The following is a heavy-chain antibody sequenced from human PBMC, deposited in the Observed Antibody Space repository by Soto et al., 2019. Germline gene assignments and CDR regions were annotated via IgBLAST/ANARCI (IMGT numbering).Heavy chain of an antibody. CDR3: AKNPGYSSSWYWFDP. Sequence: LRLSCAASGFTFSNYGMHWVRQAPGKGLEWVAVISYDGSNKYYADSVKGRFTISRDNSKNTLYLQMNSLRVEDTATYYCAKNPGYSSSWYWFDPWGQGTLVTVSS. V-gene: IGHV3-30*18. J-gene: IGHJ5*02. CDR2: ISYDGSNK. D-gene: IGHD6-13*01. CDR1: GFTFSNYG.